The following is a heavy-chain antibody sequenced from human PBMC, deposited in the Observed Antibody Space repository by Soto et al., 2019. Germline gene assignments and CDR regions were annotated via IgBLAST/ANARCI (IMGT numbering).Heavy chain of an antibody. CDR2: IKSKTDGGTT. CDR3: TTDPVTIFGVVSYYYYGMDV. CDR1: GVTFSNYW. J-gene: IGHJ6*02. V-gene: IGHV3-15*07. Sequence: PGGSLRLSCAASGVTFSNYWMHWVRQAPGKGLEWVGRIKSKTDGGTTDYAAPVKGRFTISRDDSKNTLYLQMNSLKTEDTAVYYCTTDPVTIFGVVSYYYYGMDVWGQGTTVTVSS. D-gene: IGHD3-3*01.